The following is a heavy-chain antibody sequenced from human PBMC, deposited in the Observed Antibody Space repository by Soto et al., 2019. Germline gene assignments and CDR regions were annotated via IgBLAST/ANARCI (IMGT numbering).Heavy chain of an antibody. CDR1: GFTVSTNY. Sequence: GGSLRLSCAASGFTVSTNYISWVRQAPGKGLEWVSIIYSGGKTYYADSVKGRFVISRDNSKNTLYLQVNSLRVEDTAVYYCARMASLREWLVNAFDMWGQGTTVTVSS. V-gene: IGHV3-53*01. CDR2: IYSGGKT. D-gene: IGHD6-19*01. CDR3: ARMASLREWLVNAFDM. J-gene: IGHJ3*02.